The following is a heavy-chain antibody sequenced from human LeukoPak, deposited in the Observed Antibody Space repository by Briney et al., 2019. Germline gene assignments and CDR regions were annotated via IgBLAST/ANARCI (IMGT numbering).Heavy chain of an antibody. CDR3: ARRGDGNYYYDY. J-gene: IGHJ4*02. CDR2: TSFMSRWIH. D-gene: IGHD3-16*01. V-gene: IGHV6-1*01. CDR1: GDSVSNSIAT. Sequence: SQTLPLTYAISGDSVSNSIATWDWIRQPPSGGLEWLGRTSFMSRWIHDYADSVKSRIVIDADTSKNQFSLLLKSVRPDDTAVYYCARRGDGNYYYDYWGQGTLVTVSS.